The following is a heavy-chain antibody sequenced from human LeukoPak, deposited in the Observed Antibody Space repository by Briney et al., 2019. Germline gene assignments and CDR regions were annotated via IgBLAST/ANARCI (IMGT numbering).Heavy chain of an antibody. D-gene: IGHD2-2*01. CDR2: ISYDGSNK. Sequence: GGSLRLSCAASGFTFSSYAMDWVRQAPGKGLEWVAVISYDGSNKYYADSVKGRFTISRDNSKNTLYLQMNSLRAEDTAVYYCARDRYRVVPAAITDYWGQGTLVTVSS. CDR1: GFTFSSYA. J-gene: IGHJ4*02. CDR3: ARDRYRVVPAAITDY. V-gene: IGHV3-30-3*01.